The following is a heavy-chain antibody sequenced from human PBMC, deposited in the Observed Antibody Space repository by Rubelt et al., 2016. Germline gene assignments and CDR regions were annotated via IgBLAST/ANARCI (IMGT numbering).Heavy chain of an antibody. CDR2: ISDDGNTR. CDR3: ARGPGYCSSSSCYEATYYYYGMDV. D-gene: IGHD2-2*01. Sequence: SSYGMHWVRQAPGKGLEWVAVISDDGNTRYYADSVKGRFTISRDNAKNSLYLQMNSLRAEDTAVYYCARGPGYCSSSSCYEATYYYYGMDVWGQGTTVTVSS. J-gene: IGHJ6*02. V-gene: IGHV3-33*05. CDR1: SSYG.